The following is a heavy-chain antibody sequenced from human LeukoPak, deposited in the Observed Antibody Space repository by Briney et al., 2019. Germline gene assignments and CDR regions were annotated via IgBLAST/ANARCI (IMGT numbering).Heavy chain of an antibody. CDR2: INPSGGST. CDR1: GYTFTSYY. D-gene: IGHD3-10*01. Sequence: GASVKVSCKASGYTFTSYYMHWVRQAPGQGLEWMGIINPSGGSTSYAQKFQGRVTMTRDMSTSTVYMELSSLRSEDTAVYYCARASGLHYGSGSYGPDFDYWGQGTLVTVSS. CDR3: ARASGLHYGSGSYGPDFDY. J-gene: IGHJ4*02. V-gene: IGHV1-46*01.